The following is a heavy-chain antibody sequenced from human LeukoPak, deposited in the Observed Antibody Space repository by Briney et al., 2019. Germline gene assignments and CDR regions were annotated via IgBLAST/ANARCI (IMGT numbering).Heavy chain of an antibody. CDR1: GFTFSDYY. V-gene: IGHV3-11*01. J-gene: IGHJ4*02. CDR3: AKDNAVGDPSVSFDY. Sequence: TGGSLRLSCTTSGFTFSDYYMRWVSQAPGRGREWGSYISSSGNTIFYADSVKGRFTISRDNAKNSLYLQMNSLRAEDTALYYCAKDNAVGDPSVSFDYWGQGTLVTVAS. D-gene: IGHD2-21*02. CDR2: ISSSGNTI.